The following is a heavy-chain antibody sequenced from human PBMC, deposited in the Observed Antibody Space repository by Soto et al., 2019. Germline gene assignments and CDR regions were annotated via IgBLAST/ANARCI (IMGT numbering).Heavy chain of an antibody. CDR3: TGVTIFGVFLDAFDI. V-gene: IGHV3-73*01. D-gene: IGHD3-3*01. CDR2: IRSKANSYAT. Sequence: GGSLRLSCAASGFTFSGSAMHWVRQASGKGLEWVGRIRSKANSYATAYAASGKGRFTISRDDSKNTAYLQMNSLKTEATALYSCTGVTIFGVFLDAFDIWGQGTMVTVSS. J-gene: IGHJ3*02. CDR1: GFTFSGSA.